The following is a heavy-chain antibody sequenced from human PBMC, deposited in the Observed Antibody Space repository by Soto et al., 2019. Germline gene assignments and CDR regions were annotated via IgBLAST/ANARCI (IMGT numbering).Heavy chain of an antibody. V-gene: IGHV4-34*01. CDR2: INHSGST. CDR1: GGSFSGYY. CDR3: ASGPRVRGVIITPPWDY. J-gene: IGHJ4*02. Sequence: QVQLQQWGAGLLKPSETLSLTCAVYGGSFSGYYWSWIRQPPGKGLEWIGEINHSGSTNYNPSLKSRVTISVDTSKNQFSLKLSSVSAADTAVYYCASGPRVRGVIITPPWDYWGQGTLVTVSS. D-gene: IGHD3-10*01.